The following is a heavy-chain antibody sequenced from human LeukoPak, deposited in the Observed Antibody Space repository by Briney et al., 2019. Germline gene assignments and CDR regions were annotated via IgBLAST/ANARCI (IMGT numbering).Heavy chain of an antibody. V-gene: IGHV1-24*01. CDR1: GYTLTELS. Sequence: GASVKVSCKVSGYTLTELSMHWVRQAPGKGLEWMGGFDPEDGETIYAQKFQGRVTMTEDTSTDTAYMELSSMRSKARAVYYCATDFIGITGTTRQNPWGQGTLVTVSS. J-gene: IGHJ5*02. CDR2: FDPEDGET. CDR3: ATDFIGITGTTRQNP. D-gene: IGHD1-7*01.